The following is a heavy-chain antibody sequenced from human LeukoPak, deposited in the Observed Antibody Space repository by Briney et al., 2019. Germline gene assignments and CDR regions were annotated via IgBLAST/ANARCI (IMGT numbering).Heavy chain of an antibody. J-gene: IGHJ4*02. CDR1: GGTFSSYA. V-gene: IGHV1-8*02. D-gene: IGHD3-10*01. Sequence: GASVKVSCKASGGTFSSYAISWVRQATGQGLEWMGWMNPNSGNTGYAQKFQGRVTMTRNTSISTAYMELSSLRSEDTAVYYCARFNGRGVSNDYWGQGTLVTVSA. CDR2: MNPNSGNT. CDR3: ARFNGRGVSNDY.